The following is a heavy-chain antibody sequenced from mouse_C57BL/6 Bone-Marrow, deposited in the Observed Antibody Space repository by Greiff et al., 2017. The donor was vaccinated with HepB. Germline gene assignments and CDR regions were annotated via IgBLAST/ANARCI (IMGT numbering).Heavy chain of an antibody. Sequence: DVQLQEPGGGLVKPGGSLTLSCAASGFTFSSYTMTWVRPTPEKRLEWVATISGGGGNTYSPDSVKGRFTISRDNAKNTLYMQTSSLRTEDTALYYGARLRDSAKVVETHWYFGVWGRGTTVTDTS. J-gene: IGHJ1*03. V-gene: IGHV5-9*01. CDR1: GFTFSSYT. D-gene: IGHD1-3*01. CDR3: ARLRDSAKVVETHWYFGV. CDR2: ISGGGGNT.